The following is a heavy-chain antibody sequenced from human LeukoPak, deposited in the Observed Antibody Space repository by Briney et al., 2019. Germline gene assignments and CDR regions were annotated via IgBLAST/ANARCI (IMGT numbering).Heavy chain of an antibody. CDR1: GGSISSSSYY. V-gene: IGHV4-39*07. J-gene: IGHJ4*02. CDR3: VYDYVWGSYRYNYEFDY. D-gene: IGHD3-16*02. Sequence: SETLSLTCTVSGGSISSSSYYWGWIRQPPGKGLEWIGSIYHSGSTYYNPSLKSRVTISVDTSKNQFSLKLSSVTAADTAVYYCVYDYVWGSYRYNYEFDYWGQGTLVTVSS. CDR2: IYHSGST.